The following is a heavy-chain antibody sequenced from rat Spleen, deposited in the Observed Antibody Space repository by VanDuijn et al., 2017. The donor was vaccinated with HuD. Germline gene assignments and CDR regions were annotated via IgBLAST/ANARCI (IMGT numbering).Heavy chain of an antibody. CDR2: MWSDGDT. Sequence: QVQLKESGPGLVQPSQTLSLTCTVSGFSISNYHVNWVRQPPGKGLEWMGVMWSDGDTSYSSALKSRLSISRDTSKSQVFLKMNGLQTDDTAMYFCARWKYTTDWFAFWGQGSLVTVSS. J-gene: IGHJ3*01. D-gene: IGHD1-6*01. CDR1: GFSISNYH. CDR3: ARWKYTTDWFAF. V-gene: IGHV2-32*01.